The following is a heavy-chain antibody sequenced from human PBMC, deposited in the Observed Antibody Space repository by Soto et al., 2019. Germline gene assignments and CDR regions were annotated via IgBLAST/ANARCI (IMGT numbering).Heavy chain of an antibody. V-gene: IGHV1-69*02. CDR2: IIPILGIA. CDR1: GGTFSSYT. J-gene: IGHJ3*02. CDR3: ARSEPELSSAFDI. Sequence: QVQLVQSGAEVKKPGSSVKVSCKASGGTFSSYTISWVRQAPGQGLEWMGRIIPILGIANYAQKFQGRVTITADKSTSTAYMELSSLRSEDTAVYYCARSEPELSSAFDIWGQGTMVTVSS. D-gene: IGHD3-10*01.